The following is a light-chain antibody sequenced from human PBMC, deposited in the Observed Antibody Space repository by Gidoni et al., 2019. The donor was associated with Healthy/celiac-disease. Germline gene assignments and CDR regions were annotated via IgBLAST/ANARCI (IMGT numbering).Light chain of an antibody. V-gene: IGLV3-19*01. Sequence: CQGDSLRSYYASWYQQKPGQAPVLVIYGKNNRPSGIPDRFSGSSSGNTASLTTTGAQAEDEADYYCNSRDSSGNHRVVFGGGTKLTVL. CDR2: GKN. CDR1: SLRSYY. J-gene: IGLJ2*01. CDR3: NSRDSSGNHRVV.